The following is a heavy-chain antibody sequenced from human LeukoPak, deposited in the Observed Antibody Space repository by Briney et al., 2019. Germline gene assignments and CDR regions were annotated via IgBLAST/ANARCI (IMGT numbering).Heavy chain of an antibody. Sequence: ASVKVSCKASGYTFTGYYMHWVRQAPGQGLELMGWINPNSGGTNYAQKFQGRVTMTRDTSISTAYMELSRLRSDDTAVYYCARHLTDYYDSSGYYYNYWGQGTLVTVSS. CDR1: GYTFTGYY. D-gene: IGHD3-22*01. CDR3: ARHLTDYYDSSGYYYNY. CDR2: INPNSGGT. V-gene: IGHV1-2*02. J-gene: IGHJ4*02.